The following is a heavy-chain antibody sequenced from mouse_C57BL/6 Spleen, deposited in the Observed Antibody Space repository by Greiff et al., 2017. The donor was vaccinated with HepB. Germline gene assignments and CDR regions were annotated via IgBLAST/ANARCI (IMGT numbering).Heavy chain of an antibody. V-gene: IGHV1-15*01. CDR1: GYTFTDYE. CDR3: TPRGYFDY. D-gene: IGHD2-10*02. J-gene: IGHJ2*01. CDR2: IDPETGGT. Sequence: VQLVESGAELVRPGASVTLSCKASGYTFTDYEMHWVKQTPVHGLEWIGAIDPETGGTAYNQKFKGKAILTADKSSSTAYMELRSLTSEDSAVYYCTPRGYFDYWGQGTTLTVSS.